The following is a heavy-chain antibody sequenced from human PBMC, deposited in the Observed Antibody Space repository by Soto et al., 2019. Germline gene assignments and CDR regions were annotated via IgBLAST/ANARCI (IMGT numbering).Heavy chain of an antibody. Sequence: QVQLVESGGGVVQPGTSLRLSCTASGFTFSNYSMHWVRQAPGKGLEWVAVTSYDGSNKYYADSVKGRFTISRDNSKNTLYVQMNSLRGEDTAIYYCARDQNGGHCSGGSCHYCYGMDVWGQGTTVTVSS. CDR3: ARDQNGGHCSGGSCHYCYGMDV. J-gene: IGHJ6*02. D-gene: IGHD2-15*01. CDR2: TSYDGSNK. CDR1: GFTFSNYS. V-gene: IGHV3-30-3*01.